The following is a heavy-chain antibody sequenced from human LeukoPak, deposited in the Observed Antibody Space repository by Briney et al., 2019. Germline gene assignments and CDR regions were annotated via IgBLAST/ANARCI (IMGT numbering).Heavy chain of an antibody. CDR3: ARDPYGIAVADY. CDR2: MHTSGIT. Sequence: SETLSLTCTVSGGSISSYYWSWIRQPAGKGLEWIGRMHTSGITNYNPSLKSRVTISVDTSKNQFSLKLSSVTAADTAVYYCARDPYGIAVADYWGQGTLVTVSS. J-gene: IGHJ4*02. D-gene: IGHD6-19*01. CDR1: GGSISSYY. V-gene: IGHV4-4*07.